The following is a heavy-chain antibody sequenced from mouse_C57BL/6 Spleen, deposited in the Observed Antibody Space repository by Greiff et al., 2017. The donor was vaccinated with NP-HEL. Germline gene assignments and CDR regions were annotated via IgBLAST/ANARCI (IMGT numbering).Heavy chain of an antibody. CDR3: ARGAGNPNYAMDY. D-gene: IGHD2-1*01. V-gene: IGHV1-82*01. Sequence: QVQLKQSGPELVKPGASVKISCKASGYAFSSSWMNWVKQRPGKGLEWIGRIYPGDGDTNYNGKFKGKATLTADKSSSTAYMQLSSLTSEDSAVYFCARGAGNPNYAMDYWGQGTSVTVSS. CDR1: GYAFSSSW. CDR2: IYPGDGDT. J-gene: IGHJ4*01.